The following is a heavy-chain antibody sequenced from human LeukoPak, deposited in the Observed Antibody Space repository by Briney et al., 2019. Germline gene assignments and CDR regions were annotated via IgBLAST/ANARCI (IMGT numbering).Heavy chain of an antibody. Sequence: GGSLRLSCAASGFTFSSYEMNWVRQAPGKGLEWVSYISSSGSTIYYADSVKGRFTISRDNAKNSLYLQVNSLRAEDTAVYYCARGRTTGYFSGEFVYWGQGTLVTVSS. J-gene: IGHJ4*02. D-gene: IGHD3-9*01. CDR1: GFTFSSYE. CDR3: ARGRTTGYFSGEFVY. CDR2: ISSSGSTI. V-gene: IGHV3-48*03.